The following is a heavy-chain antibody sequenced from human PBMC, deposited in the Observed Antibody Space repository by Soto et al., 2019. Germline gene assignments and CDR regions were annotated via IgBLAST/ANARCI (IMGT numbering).Heavy chain of an antibody. J-gene: IGHJ4*02. CDR2: IIPIFGAA. CDR3: ASDVGYCSSTSCPSDC. D-gene: IGHD2-2*01. CDR1: GGTFSSYA. V-gene: IGHV1-69*06. Sequence: QVQLVQSGAEVKKPGSSVKVSCKASGGTFSSYAISWVRQAPGQGLEWMGGIIPIFGAANYAQKFQGRVTITADKSTSTAYMELSSLRSEDTAVYYCASDVGYCSSTSCPSDCWGQGTLVTVSS.